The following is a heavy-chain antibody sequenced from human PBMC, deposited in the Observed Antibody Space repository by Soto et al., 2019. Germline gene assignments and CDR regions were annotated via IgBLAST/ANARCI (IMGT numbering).Heavy chain of an antibody. CDR3: GSTYYNPSLKSRVTISVDTSKNQFSLKLSSVTAADTAVYYCARGAWYYYGSGSYSTQNYYYYYMDV. V-gene: IGHV3-23*01. D-gene: IGHD2-21*02. Sequence: GGSLRLSCAASGFTFSNYAMSWVRQAPGKGLEWVSGISSSGGRTYSADSVKGRLTISRDNSKSTLYLQVNSLRAEDTAVYYSGSTYYNPSLKSRVTISVDTSKNQFSLKLSSVTAADTAVYYCARGAWYYYGSGSYSTQNYYYYYMDVWGKGTTVTVSS. CDR1: GFTFSNYA. CDR2: ISSSGGRT. J-gene: IGHJ6*03.